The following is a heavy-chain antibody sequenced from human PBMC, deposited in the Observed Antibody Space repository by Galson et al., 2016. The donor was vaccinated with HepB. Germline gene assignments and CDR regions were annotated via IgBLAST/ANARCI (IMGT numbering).Heavy chain of an antibody. D-gene: IGHD3-22*01. CDR1: GFTFSSYW. V-gene: IGHV3-7*04. J-gene: IGHJ3*02. CDR2: IKRDGSQK. CDR3: ARDQTHYDTSAYYDDLDI. Sequence: SLRLSCAASGFTFSSYWMTWVRQAPGKGLEWVANIKRDGSQKNYVDSVKGRFTISRDNAKNSLYLQMSSPRAEDTAVYYCARDQTHYDTSAYYDDLDIWGQGTMVTVSS.